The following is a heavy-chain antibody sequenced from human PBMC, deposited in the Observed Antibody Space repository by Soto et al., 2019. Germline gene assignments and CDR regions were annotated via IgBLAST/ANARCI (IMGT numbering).Heavy chain of an antibody. V-gene: IGHV4-39*01. Sequence: PSETQCLTWRVAGGSIRSSGDYWGWIRQPPGKGLEWIGSIYYSGSTYYNPSLKSRVTISVDTSKNQFSLKLSSVTAADTAVYYCAKGGSGSYSNAFDIWGQGTMVTVSS. CDR3: AKGGSGSYSNAFDI. CDR2: IYYSGST. J-gene: IGHJ3*02. D-gene: IGHD3-10*01. CDR1: GGSIRSSGDY.